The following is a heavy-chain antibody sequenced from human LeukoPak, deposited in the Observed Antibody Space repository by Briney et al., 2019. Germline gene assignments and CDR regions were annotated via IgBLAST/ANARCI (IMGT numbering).Heavy chain of an antibody. V-gene: IGHV3-30-3*01. Sequence: GRSLRLSCAASGFTFSSYAMHWVRQAPGKGLEWVAVISYDGSNKYYADSVKGRFTISRDNSKNTLYLQMNSLRAEDTAVYYCAKADFVVVPAAIAPYYFDYWGQGTLVTVSS. CDR2: ISYDGSNK. CDR3: AKADFVVVPAAIAPYYFDY. D-gene: IGHD2-2*02. J-gene: IGHJ4*02. CDR1: GFTFSSYA.